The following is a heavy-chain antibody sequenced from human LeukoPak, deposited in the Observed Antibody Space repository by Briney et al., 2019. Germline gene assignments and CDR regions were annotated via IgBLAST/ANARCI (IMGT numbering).Heavy chain of an antibody. D-gene: IGHD3-3*01. J-gene: IGHJ4*02. CDR3: ARGSKSFGVVAKLDY. V-gene: IGHV4-34*01. Sequence: PSETLALTCAVYGGSFSGYYWSWIRQPPGKGLEWIGEINHSGSTNYNPSLKSRVTISVDTSKNQFSLKLSSVTAADTAVYYCARGSKSFGVVAKLDYGGRGTLVTVSS. CDR1: GGSFSGYY. CDR2: INHSGST.